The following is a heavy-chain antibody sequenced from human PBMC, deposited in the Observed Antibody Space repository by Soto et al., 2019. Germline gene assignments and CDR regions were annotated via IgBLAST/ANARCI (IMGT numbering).Heavy chain of an antibody. J-gene: IGHJ3*02. Sequence: ESGGGLVKPGGSLRLSCAASGFTFSDYYMSWIRQAPGKGLEWVSYISSSSSYTNYADSVKGRFTISRDNAKNSLYLQMNSLRAEDTAVYYCARGGIAARRDDAFDIWGQGTMVTVSS. CDR3: ARGGIAARRDDAFDI. CDR2: ISSSSSYT. CDR1: GFTFSDYY. V-gene: IGHV3-11*06. D-gene: IGHD6-6*01.